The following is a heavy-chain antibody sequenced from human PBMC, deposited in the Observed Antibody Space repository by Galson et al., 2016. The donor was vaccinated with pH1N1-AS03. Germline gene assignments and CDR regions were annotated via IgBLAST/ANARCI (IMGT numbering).Heavy chain of an antibody. J-gene: IGHJ4*02. CDR1: GYTFTTYD. Sequence: SVKVSCKASGYTFTTYDINWVRQAAGQGLEWMGWMTPNNGNTGYAQRFQGRVTMTRNTSISTAYMELSGLQSEDTAVYYCARSFLGETDDRGQGTLVIVSS. CDR2: MTPNNGNT. CDR3: ARSFLGETDD. V-gene: IGHV1-8*01. D-gene: IGHD3-16*01.